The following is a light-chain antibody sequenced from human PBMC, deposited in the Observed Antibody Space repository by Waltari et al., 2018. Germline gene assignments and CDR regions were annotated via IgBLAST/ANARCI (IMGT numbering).Light chain of an antibody. CDR1: RFNIRSNA. V-gene: IGLV1-44*01. J-gene: IGLJ3*02. Sequence: QSVLTQPPSASGTPGQRVPISCSGSRFNIRSNAVNWYQQLPGTAPKLLIYSNDQRPSGVPDRFSGSKSGTSASLAISGLQSEDEADYYCAAWDDSLNGHWVFGGGTKLTVL. CDR2: SND. CDR3: AAWDDSLNGHWV.